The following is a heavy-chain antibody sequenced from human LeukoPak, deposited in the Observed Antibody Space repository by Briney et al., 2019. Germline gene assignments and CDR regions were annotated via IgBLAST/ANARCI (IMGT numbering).Heavy chain of an antibody. V-gene: IGHV5-51*01. CDR1: GYSFSTYW. CDR2: IYPADSDT. CDR3: ARLAGSGTYHPLDY. D-gene: IGHD1-26*01. J-gene: IGHJ4*02. Sequence: HGESLKTSCEGSGYSFSTYWIAWVRQMPGKGLEWMGIIYPADSDTRYSPSFQGQVTVSADKSSATAYLHWSSLKASDTAMYYCARLAGSGTYHPLDYWGQGTLVTVSS.